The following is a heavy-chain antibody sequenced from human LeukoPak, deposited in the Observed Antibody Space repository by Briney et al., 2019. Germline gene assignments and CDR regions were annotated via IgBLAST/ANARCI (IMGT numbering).Heavy chain of an antibody. Sequence: ASVKVSCRASGYTFTSYGISWVRQAPGQGLEWMGWISAYNGNTNYAQKLQGRVTMTTDTSTSTAYMELRSLRSDDTAVYYCARDSYVVATLRHFDYWGQGTLVTVSS. CDR2: ISAYNGNT. CDR1: GYTFTSYG. V-gene: IGHV1-18*01. CDR3: ARDSYVVATLRHFDY. J-gene: IGHJ4*02. D-gene: IGHD5-12*01.